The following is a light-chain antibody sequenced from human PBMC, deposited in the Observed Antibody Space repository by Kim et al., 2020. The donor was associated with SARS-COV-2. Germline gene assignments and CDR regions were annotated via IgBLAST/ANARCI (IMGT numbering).Light chain of an antibody. CDR1: QSISTY. J-gene: IGKJ3*01. Sequence: ASVGDSVPITCRASQSISTYLNWYQQKPGQAPKVLIYAAFRLQSGVPSRFSGSGSGTDFTLTISGLQPEDVATYYCQQSYGSLFTFGPGTKVDIK. CDR3: QQSYGSLFT. V-gene: IGKV1-39*01. CDR2: AAF.